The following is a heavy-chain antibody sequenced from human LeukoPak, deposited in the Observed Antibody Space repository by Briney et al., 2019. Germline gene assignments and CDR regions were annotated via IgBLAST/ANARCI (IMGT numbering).Heavy chain of an antibody. CDR3: ARPPYYDILTGPYYYGMDV. V-gene: IGHV1-69*04. CDR2: IIPILGIA. J-gene: IGHJ6*02. CDR1: GGTFSSYA. Sequence: SVKVSCKASGGTFSSYAISWVRQAPGQGLEWMGRIIPILGIANYAQKFQGRVTITADKSTSTAYMELSSLRSEDTAVYYCARPPYYDILTGPYYYGMDVWGQGTTVTVSS. D-gene: IGHD3-9*01.